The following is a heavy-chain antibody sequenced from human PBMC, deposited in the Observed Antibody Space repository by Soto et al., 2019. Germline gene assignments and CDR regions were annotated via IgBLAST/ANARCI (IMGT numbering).Heavy chain of an antibody. V-gene: IGHV4-30-4*01. CDR3: ATMGTPATGLYYFDY. D-gene: IGHD1-7*01. J-gene: IGHJ4*02. CDR2: ISYSGST. Sequence: SEPKSVSCTVSGGSISSRNYYWSWIRQHPGKGLEWIGFISYSGSTYYNASLKSRVTISVDTSKNQFSLNLSFVTAADTAVYYCATMGTPATGLYYFDYWGQGTLVSAPQ. CDR1: GGSISSRNYY.